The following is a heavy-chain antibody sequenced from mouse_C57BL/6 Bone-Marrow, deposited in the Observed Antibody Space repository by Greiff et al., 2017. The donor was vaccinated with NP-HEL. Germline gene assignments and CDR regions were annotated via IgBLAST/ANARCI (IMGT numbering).Heavy chain of an antibody. CDR1: GFTFSDYG. V-gene: IGHV5-17*01. CDR2: ISSGSSTI. J-gene: IGHJ2*01. D-gene: IGHD1-1*01. Sequence: EVQLVESGGGLVKPGGSLKLSCAASGFTFSDYGMHWVRQAPEKGLEWVAYISSGSSTIYYADTVKGRFTISRDNAKDTLFLQMTSLMSEDTAMYYCATFLHYYGSSFDYWGQGTTLTGSS. CDR3: ATFLHYYGSSFDY.